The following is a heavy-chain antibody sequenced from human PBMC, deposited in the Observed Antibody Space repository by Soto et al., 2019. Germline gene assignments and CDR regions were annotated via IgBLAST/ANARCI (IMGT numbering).Heavy chain of an antibody. CDR3: ARARKTGFGERTEIDP. Sequence: SLRLSCAASGFTFSSYAMHWVRQAPGKGLEWVAVISYDGSNKYYADSVKGRFTISRDNSKNTLYLQMNSLRAEDTAVYYCARARKTGFGERTEIDPWGQGTLVTVSS. V-gene: IGHV3-30-3*01. D-gene: IGHD3-10*01. CDR1: GFTFSSYA. CDR2: ISYDGSNK. J-gene: IGHJ5*02.